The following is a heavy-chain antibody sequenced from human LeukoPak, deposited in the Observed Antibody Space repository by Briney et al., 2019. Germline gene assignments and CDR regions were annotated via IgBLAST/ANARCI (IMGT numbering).Heavy chain of an antibody. V-gene: IGHV3-9*01. CDR2: ISRNSGSI. D-gene: IGHD5-12*01. Sequence: GGSLRLSCAASGFTFDDYAMHWVRQAPGKGLEWVSGISRNSGSIGYADSVKGRFTISRDNAKNSLYLQMNSLTAEDTAFYYCAKDTRVGYDKGGYFDYWGQGTLVTVSS. CDR1: GFTFDDYA. J-gene: IGHJ4*02. CDR3: AKDTRVGYDKGGYFDY.